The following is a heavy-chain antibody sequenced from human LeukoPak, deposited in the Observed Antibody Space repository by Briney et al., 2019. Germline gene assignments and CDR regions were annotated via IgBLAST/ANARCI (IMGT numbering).Heavy chain of an antibody. J-gene: IGHJ3*02. V-gene: IGHV3-21*01. CDR2: ISSRSSYI. CDR3: ARSYYDSSGYYVKDDAFDI. Sequence: GGSLRLSCAASGFTFSSYSMNWVRQAPGKGLEWVSSISSRSSYIYYADSVKGRFTIPRDNAKNSLYLQMNRLRAEDTAVYYCARSYYDSSGYYVKDDAFDIWGQGTMVTVSS. CDR1: GFTFSSYS. D-gene: IGHD3-22*01.